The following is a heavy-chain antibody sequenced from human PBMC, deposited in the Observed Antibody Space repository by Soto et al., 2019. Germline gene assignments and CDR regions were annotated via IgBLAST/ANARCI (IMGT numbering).Heavy chain of an antibody. V-gene: IGHV1-69*13. J-gene: IGHJ3*02. D-gene: IGHD1-26*01. CDR1: GGTFSSYA. Sequence: SVKVSCKASGGTFSSYAISWVRQAPGQGLEWMGGIIPIFGTANYAQKFQGRVTITADESTSTAYMELSSLRSEDTAVYYCGYGGSYSFDAFDIWGQGTMVTVSS. CDR2: IIPIFGTA. CDR3: GYGGSYSFDAFDI.